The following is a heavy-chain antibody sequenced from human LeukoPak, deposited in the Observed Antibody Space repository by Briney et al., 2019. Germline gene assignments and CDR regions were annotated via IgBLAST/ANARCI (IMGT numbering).Heavy chain of an antibody. CDR2: IIPIFGTA. V-gene: IGHV1-69*13. CDR1: GGTFSSYA. CDR3: ARFRGYCSGGSCFGYFQH. Sequence: ASVTVSCTASGGTFSSYAISWVRQAPGQGLEWMGGIIPIFGTANYAQKFQGRVTITADESTSTAYVELSSLRSEDTAVYYCARFRGYCSGGSCFGYFQHWGQGTLVTVSS. D-gene: IGHD2-15*01. J-gene: IGHJ1*01.